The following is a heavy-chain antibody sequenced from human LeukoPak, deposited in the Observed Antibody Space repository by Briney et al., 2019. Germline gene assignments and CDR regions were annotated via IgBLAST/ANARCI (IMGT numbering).Heavy chain of an antibody. V-gene: IGHV3-20*04. Sequence: GGSLRLSCAASGFTFSSYWMSWVRQAPGKGLEWVSGIAWNGGKTGYADSVKGRFTISRDNAKNSLYLQMNSLRAEDTAVYYCARDYRDSSGYTRQGALDYWGQGTLVTVSS. CDR1: GFTFSSYW. CDR2: IAWNGGKT. CDR3: ARDYRDSSGYTRQGALDY. D-gene: IGHD3-22*01. J-gene: IGHJ4*02.